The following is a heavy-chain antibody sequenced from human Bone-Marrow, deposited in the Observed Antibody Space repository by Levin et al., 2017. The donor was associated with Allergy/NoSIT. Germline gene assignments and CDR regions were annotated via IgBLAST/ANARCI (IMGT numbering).Heavy chain of an antibody. CDR2: LSYGDTI. CDR1: GGSTNSDF. J-gene: IGHJ4*02. D-gene: IGHD5-24*01. Sequence: GSLRLSCIVSGGSTNSDFWSWIRQPPGKGLEWIGYLSYGDTIKYNPSLESRVTISVDPSKYQFSLNLRSVTAADTAVYYCARGRDGSRWVGPYYFDSWGQGILVTVSS. CDR3: ARGRDGSRWVGPYYFDS. V-gene: IGHV4-59*01.